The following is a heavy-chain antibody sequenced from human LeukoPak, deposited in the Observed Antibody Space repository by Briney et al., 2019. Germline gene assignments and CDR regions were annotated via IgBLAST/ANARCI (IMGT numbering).Heavy chain of an antibody. CDR2: ISSGSNYI. J-gene: IGHJ4*02. CDR3: AREIAAAGNDY. V-gene: IGHV3-21*01. Sequence: GGSLRLSCAASGFTFSSYSLNWVRQAPGKGLEWVSSISSGSNYIYYADSVKGRFTISRDNAKNSLYLQMNSLRAEDTAVYNCAREIAAAGNDYWGQGTLVTVSS. D-gene: IGHD6-13*01. CDR1: GFTFSSYS.